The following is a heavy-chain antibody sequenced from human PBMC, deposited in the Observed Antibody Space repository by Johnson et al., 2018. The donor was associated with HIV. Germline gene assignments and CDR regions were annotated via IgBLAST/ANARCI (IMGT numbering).Heavy chain of an antibody. J-gene: IGHJ3*02. D-gene: IGHD6-13*01. CDR2: ISYDGSNK. CDR3: ARGIAAAGSDAFDI. CDR1: GFTFSSYA. V-gene: IGHV3-30*04. Sequence: QVQLVESGGGVVQHGRSLRLSCAATGFTFSSYAMHWVRQAPGKGLEWVAVISYDGSNKYYADSVKGRLTISRDNSKNTLYLQMNSLRAEDTAVYYCARGIAAAGSDAFDIWGQGTMVTVSS.